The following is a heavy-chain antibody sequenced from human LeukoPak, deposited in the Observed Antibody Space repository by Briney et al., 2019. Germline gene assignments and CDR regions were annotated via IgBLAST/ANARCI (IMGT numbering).Heavy chain of an antibody. CDR1: GGSISSGDYY. CDR2: IYYSGST. CDR3: ARHLERWLQEIGAFDI. V-gene: IGHV4-39*01. Sequence: SETLSLTCTVSGGSISSGDYYWSWIRQPPGKGLEWIGSIYYSGSTYYNPSLKSRVTISVDTSKNQFSLKLSSVTAADTAVYYCARHLERWLQEIGAFDIWGQGTMVTVSS. J-gene: IGHJ3*02. D-gene: IGHD5-24*01.